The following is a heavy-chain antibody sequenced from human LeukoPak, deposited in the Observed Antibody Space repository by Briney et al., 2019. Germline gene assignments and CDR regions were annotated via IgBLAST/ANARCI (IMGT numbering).Heavy chain of an antibody. Sequence: SETLSLTCAVSGGSISSSNWWSWVRQPPGKGLEWIGEINHSGSTNYNPSLKSRVTISVDKSKNQFSLKLSSVTAADTAVYYCARGYYDSSGYPFDYWGQGTLVTVSS. CDR2: INHSGST. CDR1: GGSISSSNW. J-gene: IGHJ4*02. D-gene: IGHD3-22*01. CDR3: ARGYYDSSGYPFDY. V-gene: IGHV4-4*02.